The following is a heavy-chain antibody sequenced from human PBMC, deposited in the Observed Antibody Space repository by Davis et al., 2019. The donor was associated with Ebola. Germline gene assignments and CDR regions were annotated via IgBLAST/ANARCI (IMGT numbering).Heavy chain of an antibody. CDR2: IIPIFGTA. J-gene: IGHJ6*04. CDR3: ARGPIVVVPAAGYYYYYGMDV. V-gene: IGHV1-69*13. CDR1: GGTFSSYA. Sequence: SVKVSCKASGGTFSSYAISWVRQAPGQGLEWMGGIIPIFGTANYAQKFQGRVTITADESTSTAYMELSSLRSEDTAVYYCARGPIVVVPAAGYYYYYGMDVWGKGTTVTVSS. D-gene: IGHD2-2*01.